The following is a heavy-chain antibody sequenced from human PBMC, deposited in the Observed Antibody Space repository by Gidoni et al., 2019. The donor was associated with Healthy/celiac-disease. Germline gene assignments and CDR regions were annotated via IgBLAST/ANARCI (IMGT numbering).Heavy chain of an antibody. Sequence: EVQLVESGGGMVKPGGSLRISCAASGFTFSSYSMHWVRQAPGKGLAWFSSISSSSSYIYYADSVKGRFTISRDNAKNSLYLQMNSRRAEDTAVYYCARARTSSQIVVVVAASDAFDIWGQGTMVTVSS. CDR3: ARARTSSQIVVVVAASDAFDI. J-gene: IGHJ3*02. CDR2: ISSSSSYI. CDR1: GFTFSSYS. D-gene: IGHD2-15*01. V-gene: IGHV3-21*01.